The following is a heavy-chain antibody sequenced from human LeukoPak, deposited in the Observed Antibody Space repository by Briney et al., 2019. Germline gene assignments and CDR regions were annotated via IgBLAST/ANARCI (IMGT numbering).Heavy chain of an antibody. V-gene: IGHV1-69*05. D-gene: IGHD2-15*01. CDR1: GGTFSAYA. J-gene: IGHJ6*03. CDR2: IIPIIATT. CDR3: ATDHHPSYGGRDHYYYMDV. Sequence: SVKVSCKASGGTFSAYAISWVRQAPGQGLEWMGRIIPIIATTNYAQKFQGRVTITTDESTSTAYMEVSSLRSDDTAVYYCATDHHPSYGGRDHYYYMDVWGKGTTVAVSS.